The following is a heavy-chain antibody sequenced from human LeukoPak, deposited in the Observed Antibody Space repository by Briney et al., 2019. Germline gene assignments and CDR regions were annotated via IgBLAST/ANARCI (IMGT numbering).Heavy chain of an antibody. D-gene: IGHD1-26*01. J-gene: IGHJ4*02. V-gene: IGHV3-48*03. CDR2: ISSSGSTI. CDR1: GFTFSSYE. CDR3: ASSEGGSYSTQVNYFDY. Sequence: PGGSLRLSCAASGFTFSSYEMNWVRQAPGKGLEWVSYISSSGSTIYYADSVKGRFTISRDNAKNSLYLQMNSLRAEDTAVYYCASSEGGSYSTQVNYFDYWGQGTLVTVSS.